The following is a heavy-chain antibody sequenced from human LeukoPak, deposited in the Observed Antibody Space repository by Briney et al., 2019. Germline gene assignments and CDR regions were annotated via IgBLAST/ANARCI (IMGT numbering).Heavy chain of an antibody. CDR2: INPNSGGT. CDR3: AREIDMGYSSGWYDY. V-gene: IGHV1-2*02. D-gene: IGHD6-19*01. Sequence: GASVKVSCKASGYTFTGYYMHWVRQAPGQGLEWMGWINPNSGGTNYAQKFQGRVTVTRDTSISTAYMELSRLRSDDTAVYYCAREIDMGYSSGWYDYWGQGTLVTVSS. J-gene: IGHJ4*02. CDR1: GYTFTGYY.